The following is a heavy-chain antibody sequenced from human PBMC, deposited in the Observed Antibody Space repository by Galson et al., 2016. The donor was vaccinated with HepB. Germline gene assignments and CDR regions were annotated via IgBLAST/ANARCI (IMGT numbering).Heavy chain of an antibody. D-gene: IGHD3-9*01. CDR3: ARGQAVLRASDWLRGRGYFDY. J-gene: IGHJ4*02. CDR2: INRSGSI. V-gene: IGHV4-34*01. Sequence: SETLSLTCAVYGGSFSDYYWSWIRHSPGKGLEWIGEINRSGSINYKPSLKSRSTIAIDTSKKQFSLNLRSVSAADTAVYYCARGQAVLRASDWLRGRGYFDYWGQGILVTVSS. CDR1: GGSFSDYY.